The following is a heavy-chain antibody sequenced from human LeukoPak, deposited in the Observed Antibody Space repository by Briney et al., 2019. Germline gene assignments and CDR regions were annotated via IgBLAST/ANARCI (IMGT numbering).Heavy chain of an antibody. CDR2: INHSGST. V-gene: IGHV4-34*01. CDR3: ARGPYQGWFDP. Sequence: PSDTLSLTCAVYGGSFSGYDWSWIRQPPGKGLEWIGEINHSGSTNYNPSLKSRVITSVDKSKNQFSLKLSSVTAADAAVYYCARGPYQGWFDPWGQGTLVSVSS. CDR1: GGSFSGYD. J-gene: IGHJ5*02.